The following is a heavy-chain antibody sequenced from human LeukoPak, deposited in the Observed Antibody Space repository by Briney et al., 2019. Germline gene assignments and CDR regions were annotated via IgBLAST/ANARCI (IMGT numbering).Heavy chain of an antibody. CDR2: IYYSGST. J-gene: IGHJ4*02. D-gene: IGHD3-10*01. V-gene: IGHV4-59*01. CDR1: GGSISSYY. Sequence: PSGTLSLTCTVSGGSISSYYWSWIRQPPGKGLEWIGYIYYSGSTNYNPSLKSRVTISVDTSKNQFSLKLSSVTAADTAVYYCARGHYYGSGSYYYDYWGQGTLVTVSS. CDR3: ARGHYYGSGSYYYDY.